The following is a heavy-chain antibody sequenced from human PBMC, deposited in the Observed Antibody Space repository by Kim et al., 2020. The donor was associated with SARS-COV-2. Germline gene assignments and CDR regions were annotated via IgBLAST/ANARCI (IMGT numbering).Heavy chain of an antibody. J-gene: IGHJ3*02. CDR3: ARSSGIAVAGTPRGAFDI. D-gene: IGHD6-19*01. Sequence: KSRVTISVDTSKNQFSLKLSSVTAADTAVYYCARSSGIAVAGTPRGAFDIWGQGTMVTVSS. V-gene: IGHV4-39*01.